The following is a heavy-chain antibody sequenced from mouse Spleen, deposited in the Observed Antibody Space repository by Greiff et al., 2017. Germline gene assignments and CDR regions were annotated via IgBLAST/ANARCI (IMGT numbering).Heavy chain of an antibody. CDR3: ALYYSNPYYYAMDY. D-gene: IGHD2-5*01. CDR2: IYPGSGNT. V-gene: IGHV1-76*01. J-gene: IGHJ4*01. Sequence: QVQLQQSGAELVRPGASVKLSCKASGYTFTDYYINWVKQRPGQGLEWIARIYPGSGNTYYNEKFKGKATLTAEKSSSTAYMQLSSLTSEDSAVYFCALYYSNPYYYAMDYWGQGTSVTVSS. CDR1: GYTFTDYY.